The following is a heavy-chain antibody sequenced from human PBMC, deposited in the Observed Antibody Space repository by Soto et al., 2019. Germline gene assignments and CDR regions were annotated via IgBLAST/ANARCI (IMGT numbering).Heavy chain of an antibody. CDR2: ISAYNGNT. CDR3: ARNHGSGSYINNYYYYYMDV. D-gene: IGHD3-10*01. CDR1: GYTFTSYG. V-gene: IGHV1-18*01. J-gene: IGHJ6*03. Sequence: ASVKVSCKASGYTFTSYGISWVRQAPGQGLEWMGWISAYNGNTNYAQKLQGRVTMTTDTSTSTAYMELRSLRSDDTAVYYCARNHGSGSYINNYYYYYMDVCGKGTTVTVS.